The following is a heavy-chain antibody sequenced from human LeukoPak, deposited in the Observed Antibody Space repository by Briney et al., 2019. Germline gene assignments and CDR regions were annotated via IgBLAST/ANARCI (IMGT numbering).Heavy chain of an antibody. CDR1: GFTFSTFA. D-gene: IGHD2/OR15-2a*01. J-gene: IGHJ4*02. CDR3: ATYRQVLLPFES. CDR2: IFPSGGGI. Sequence: GGSLRLSCEASGFTFSTFAMIWVRQPPGKGLEWVSSIFPSGGGIHYADSVRGRFTISRDNSKSTLSLQMNSLRAEDTAIYYCATYRQVLLPFESWGQGTLVTVSS. V-gene: IGHV3-23*01.